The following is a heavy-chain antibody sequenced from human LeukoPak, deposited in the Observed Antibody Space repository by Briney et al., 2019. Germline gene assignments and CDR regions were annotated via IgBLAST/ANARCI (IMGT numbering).Heavy chain of an antibody. CDR1: GGSISSYY. CDR2: IYYSGST. CDR3: ASSYSSRANWFDP. V-gene: IGHV4-59*01. Sequence: SETLSLTCTVSGGSISSYYWSWIRQPPGKGLGWIGYIYYSGSTNYNPSLKSRVTISVDTSKKQFSLKLSSVTAADTAVYYCASSYSSRANWFDPWGQGTLVTVSS. D-gene: IGHD6-19*01. J-gene: IGHJ5*02.